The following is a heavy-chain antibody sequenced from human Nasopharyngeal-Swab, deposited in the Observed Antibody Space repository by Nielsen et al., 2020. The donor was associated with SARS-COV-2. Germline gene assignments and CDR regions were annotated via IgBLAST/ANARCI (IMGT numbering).Heavy chain of an antibody. Sequence: SETLSLTCTVSGGSISSYYWSWIRQPPGKGLEWIGYIYYSGSTNYNPSLKSRVTISVDTSKNQLSLKLSSVTAADTAVYYCARDKGYSSGWPDAFDIWGQGTMVTVSS. J-gene: IGHJ3*02. CDR1: GGSISSYY. CDR3: ARDKGYSSGWPDAFDI. D-gene: IGHD6-19*01. V-gene: IGHV4-59*13. CDR2: IYYSGST.